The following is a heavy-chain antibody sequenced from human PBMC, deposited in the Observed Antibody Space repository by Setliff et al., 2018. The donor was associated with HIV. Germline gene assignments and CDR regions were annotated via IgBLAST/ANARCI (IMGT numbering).Heavy chain of an antibody. J-gene: IGHJ3*02. CDR2: ITDSGSTT. CDR3: TTLVGANPWHDAFDI. D-gene: IGHD1-26*01. Sequence: GGSLRLSCAASGFTFSNFAMSWVRLTPGKGLEWVSGITDSGSTTYYDDSVKGRFTISRDNSKNTLYLQINSLRAEDTAVYYCTTLVGANPWHDAFDIWGHGTMVTVS. CDR1: GFTFSNFA. V-gene: IGHV3-23*01.